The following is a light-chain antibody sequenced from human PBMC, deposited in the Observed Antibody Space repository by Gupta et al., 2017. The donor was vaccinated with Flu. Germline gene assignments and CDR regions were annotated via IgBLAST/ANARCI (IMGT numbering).Light chain of an antibody. CDR1: QSVLYSSNNKNY. Sequence: DIVMTQSPDSLAVSLGERATINCKSSQSVLYSSNNKNYLAWYQQKLGQPPKLPLYWVSAPESGVPDRFSGRGSVRDITLTISSMTAADVAVYYCQQYESTPPTFGEGTKVEIK. V-gene: IGKV4-1*01. J-gene: IGKJ1*01. CDR3: QQYESTPPT. CDR2: WVS.